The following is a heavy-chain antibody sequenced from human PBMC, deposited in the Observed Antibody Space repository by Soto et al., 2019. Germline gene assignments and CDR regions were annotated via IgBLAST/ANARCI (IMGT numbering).Heavy chain of an antibody. CDR1: GFTFSSYG. CDR3: AKGGMGYFDY. Sequence: QVQLVESGGGVVQPGRSLRLSCAASGFTFSSYGMHWVRQAPGKGLEWVAVISYDGSNKYYADSVKGRITISRDNSKNTLYLQMNSLRAEDTAVYYCAKGGMGYFDYWGQGTLVTVSS. V-gene: IGHV3-30*18. CDR2: ISYDGSNK. D-gene: IGHD1-20*01. J-gene: IGHJ4*02.